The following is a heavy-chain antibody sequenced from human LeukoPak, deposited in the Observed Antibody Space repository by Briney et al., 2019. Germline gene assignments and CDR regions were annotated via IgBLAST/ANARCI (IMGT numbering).Heavy chain of an antibody. CDR1: GGSITSGSGRIS. V-gene: IGHV4-30-2*01. CDR2: SYHGGST. Sequence: SETLSLTCAVSGGSITSGSGRISWSWVRQPPGKGLEWIGYSYHGGSTHYNPSLQSRVTISVDRSKNQFSLKLNSVTAADTAVYYCARGVVDVTRWFDPWGQGTLVTVST. CDR3: ARGVVDVTRWFDP. D-gene: IGHD2-15*01. J-gene: IGHJ5*02.